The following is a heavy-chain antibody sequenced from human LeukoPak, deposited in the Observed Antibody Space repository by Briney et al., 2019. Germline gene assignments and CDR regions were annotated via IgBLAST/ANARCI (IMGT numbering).Heavy chain of an antibody. J-gene: IGHJ4*02. D-gene: IGHD5-18*01. CDR2: ITSSGGST. Sequence: GGSLRLSCAASGFTFSSDAMSWVRQAPGKGLEWVSAITSSGGSTYYADSVKGRFTISRDNSKNTLNLQMNSLRAEDTAVYYCARGYSYGPQGWGQGTLVTVSS. CDR3: ARGYSYGPQG. V-gene: IGHV3-23*01. CDR1: GFTFSSDA.